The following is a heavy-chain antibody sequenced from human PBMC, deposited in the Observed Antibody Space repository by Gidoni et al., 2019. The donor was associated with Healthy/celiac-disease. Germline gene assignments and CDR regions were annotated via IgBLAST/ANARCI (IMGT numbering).Heavy chain of an antibody. CDR1: GFTFSSSA. Sequence: EVQLFVSGGGLVQPGGSLRLSCAASGFTFSSSAMSWFRQAPGKGLEWVSAISGSGGSTDYADSVKGRFTISRDNSKNTLYLQMNSLRAEDTAVYYCAKDKTIVVVTAFWYFDLWGRGTLVTVSS. V-gene: IGHV3-23*01. J-gene: IGHJ2*01. CDR3: AKDKTIVVVTAFWYFDL. CDR2: ISGSGGST. D-gene: IGHD2-21*02.